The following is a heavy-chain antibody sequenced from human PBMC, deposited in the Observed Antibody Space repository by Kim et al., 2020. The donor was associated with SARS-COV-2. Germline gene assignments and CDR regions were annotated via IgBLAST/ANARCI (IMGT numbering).Heavy chain of an antibody. CDR1: GFTFSSYS. CDR2: ISSSSSYI. D-gene: IGHD1-1*01. CDR3: ARGLYNWNDFDY. J-gene: IGHJ4*02. Sequence: GGSLRLSCAASGFTFSSYSMNWVRQAPGKGLEWVSSISSSSSYIYYADSVKGRFTISRDNAKNSLYLQMNSLRAEDTAVYYCARGLYNWNDFDYWGQGTLVTVSS. V-gene: IGHV3-21*01.